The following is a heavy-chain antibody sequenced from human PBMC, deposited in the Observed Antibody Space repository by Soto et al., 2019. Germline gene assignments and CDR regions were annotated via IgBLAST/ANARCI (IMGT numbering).Heavy chain of an antibody. CDR2: ITAYNGNT. Sequence: QVQLVQSGAEVKKPGASVKVSCKASGYTFTSYGISWVRQAPGQGLEWMGWITAYNGNTNYAQKLQGRVNMTTDTSTSTAYMELRSLRSDDTAVYYCATTSRGYYGSGSYSFANWFDPWGQGTLVTVSS. V-gene: IGHV1-18*01. CDR3: ATTSRGYYGSGSYSFANWFDP. J-gene: IGHJ5*02. D-gene: IGHD3-10*01. CDR1: GYTFTSYG.